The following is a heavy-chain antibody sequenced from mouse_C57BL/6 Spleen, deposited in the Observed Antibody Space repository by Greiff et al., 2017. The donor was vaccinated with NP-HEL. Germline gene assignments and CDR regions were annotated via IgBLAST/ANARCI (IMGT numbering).Heavy chain of an antibody. CDR1: GYSFTGYY. CDR2: INPTAGGT. CDR3: ARGGGVRLGSGAIDY. V-gene: IGHV1-42*01. D-gene: IGHD3-1*01. J-gene: IGHJ4*01. Sequence: VQLQQSGPELVKPGASVKMSCKASGYSFTGYYMNWVKQSPGKSLEWIGEINPTAGGTTYNQKFKAKATLTVDKSSSTAYMQLKSLTSEDSAVYYGARGGGVRLGSGAIDYWGQGTSVTVSS.